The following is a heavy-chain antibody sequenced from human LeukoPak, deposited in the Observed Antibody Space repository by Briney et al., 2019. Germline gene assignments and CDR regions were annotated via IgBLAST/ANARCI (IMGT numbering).Heavy chain of an antibody. CDR1: GYTFTSYG. Sequence: GASVKVSCKASGYTFTSYGINWVRQAPGQGLEWMGWIGAYNGNTNYAQKVQGRVTITTDTSTSTAYMELRSLRSDDTAVYYCARGRHYYGSGIPSDYWGQGTLVTVSS. CDR3: ARGRHYYGSGIPSDY. D-gene: IGHD3-10*01. CDR2: IGAYNGNT. J-gene: IGHJ4*02. V-gene: IGHV1-18*01.